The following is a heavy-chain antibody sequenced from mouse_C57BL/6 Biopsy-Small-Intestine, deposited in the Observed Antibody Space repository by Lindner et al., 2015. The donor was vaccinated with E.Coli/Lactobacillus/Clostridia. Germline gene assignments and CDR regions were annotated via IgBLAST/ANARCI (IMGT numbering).Heavy chain of an antibody. CDR3: SRGAYGSSYWFAY. Sequence: VQLQESGPGMVKPSQSLSLTCTVTGYSITSGYDWHWIRHFPGNKLEWMGYISYSGYTNYNPSLNSRISITRDTSKNHFFLKLNSVTTEDTATYYCSRGAYGSSYWFAYWGQGTLVTVSA. CDR1: GYSITSGYD. J-gene: IGHJ3*01. CDR2: ISYSGYT. V-gene: IGHV3-1*01. D-gene: IGHD1-1*01.